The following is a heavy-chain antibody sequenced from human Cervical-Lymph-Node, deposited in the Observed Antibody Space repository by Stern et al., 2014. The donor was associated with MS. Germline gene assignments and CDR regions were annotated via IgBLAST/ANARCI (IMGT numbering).Heavy chain of an antibody. CDR1: GFTVSRDS. Sequence: EVQLVESGGGVIQPGGSLRLSCATSGFTVSRDSMTWVRQAPGKGLEWSSLITNVGSTFYTDSVKGRFTISRDDSKNTVYLHMTSLRAEDTAMYYCARDTSSPERSDWWGQGTLVTVSS. D-gene: IGHD1-1*01. J-gene: IGHJ4*02. CDR2: ITNVGST. V-gene: IGHV3-53*01. CDR3: ARDTSSPERSDW.